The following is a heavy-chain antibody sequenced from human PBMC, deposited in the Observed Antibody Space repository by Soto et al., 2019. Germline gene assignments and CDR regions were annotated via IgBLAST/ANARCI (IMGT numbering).Heavy chain of an antibody. Sequence: SETLSLTCSISGGSISGYHWNWIRQTPGKGLEWIGYIYHSGSTYYNPSLKSRVTISVDRSKNQFSLKLSSVTAADTAVYYCARSKPVLLWFGESPYFDYWGQGTLVTVSS. CDR2: IYHSGST. CDR1: GGSISGYH. V-gene: IGHV4-59*04. CDR3: ARSKPVLLWFGESPYFDY. J-gene: IGHJ4*02. D-gene: IGHD3-10*01.